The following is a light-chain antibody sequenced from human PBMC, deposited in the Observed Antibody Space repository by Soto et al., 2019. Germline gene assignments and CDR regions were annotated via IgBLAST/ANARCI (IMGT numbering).Light chain of an antibody. CDR3: QSYDRSLSVV. V-gene: IGLV1-40*01. J-gene: IGLJ2*01. CDR2: GST. Sequence: QAVVTQPPSVSGAPGQRVTISCIGSSSNIGAGYDVHWYHQLPGTAPKLLIYGSTNRPSGVPDRFSGSKSGTSASLAITGLQAEDEAAYDCQSYDRSLSVVFGGGTKLTVL. CDR1: SSNIGAGYD.